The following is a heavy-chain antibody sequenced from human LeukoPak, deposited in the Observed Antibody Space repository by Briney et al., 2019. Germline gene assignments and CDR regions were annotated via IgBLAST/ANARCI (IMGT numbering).Heavy chain of an antibody. D-gene: IGHD1-1*01. CDR1: GFTFSGYW. V-gene: IGHV3-74*01. CDR2: INMDGSST. CDR3: VRVGNGRNRGFWGY. J-gene: IGHJ4*02. Sequence: GGSLRLSCAASGFTFSGYWMHWVRQAPGKGLVWVSRINMDGSSTDYADSVKGRFTISRDNARNTVHLQMNSLRAEDTALYYCVRVGNGRNRGFWGYWGQGTLVTVSS.